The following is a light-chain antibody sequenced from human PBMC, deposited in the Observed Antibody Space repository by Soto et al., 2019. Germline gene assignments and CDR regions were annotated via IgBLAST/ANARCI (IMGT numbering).Light chain of an antibody. CDR2: KTS. V-gene: IGKV1-5*03. CDR1: QSISSW. CDR3: QQYNSYPKT. J-gene: IGKJ1*01. Sequence: EIQMTQSPSTLSSYVCDRVTITCRASQSISSWLAWYQQKPGKAPKHLIYKTSSLVSGVASRFSGRGSGTEFAITISNLKPDDFATYYCQQYNSYPKTFGQGTKVDIK.